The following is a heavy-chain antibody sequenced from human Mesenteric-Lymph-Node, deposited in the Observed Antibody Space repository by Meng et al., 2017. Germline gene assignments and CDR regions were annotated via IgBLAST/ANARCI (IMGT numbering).Heavy chain of an antibody. Sequence: GGSLRLSCAASGFTFSNAWMSWVRQAPGKGLAWVAKIRKDGNEKSYAESVKGRFTISRDNSKNTLYLQVNSLRAEDTALYYCARSPTYYYGSGSSHWGQGTLVTVSS. J-gene: IGHJ4*02. CDR2: IRKDGNEK. D-gene: IGHD3-10*01. CDR1: GFTFSNAW. V-gene: IGHV3-7*03. CDR3: ARSPTYYYGSGSSH.